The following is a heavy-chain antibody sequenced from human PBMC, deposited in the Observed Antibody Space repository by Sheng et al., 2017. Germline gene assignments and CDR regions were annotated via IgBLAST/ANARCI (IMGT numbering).Heavy chain of an antibody. J-gene: IGHJ4*02. CDR3: AKASYYYDSSGPLTYFDY. CDR2: ISWNSGSI. CDR1: GFTFDDYA. Sequence: EVQLVESGGGLVQPGRSLRLSCAASGFTFDDYAMHWVRQAPGKGLEWVSGISWNSGSIGYADSVKGRFTISRDNAKNSLYLQMNSLRAEDTALYYCAKASYYYDSSGPLTYFDYWGQGTLVTVSS. D-gene: IGHD3-22*01. V-gene: IGHV3-9*01.